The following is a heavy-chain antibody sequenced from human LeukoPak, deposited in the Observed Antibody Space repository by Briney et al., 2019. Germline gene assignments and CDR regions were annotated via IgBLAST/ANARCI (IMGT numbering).Heavy chain of an antibody. V-gene: IGHV1-18*01. CDR1: GYTFTSYG. CDR2: ISAYNGNT. D-gene: IGHD5-24*01. Sequence: ASVKVSCKASGYTFTSYGISWVRQAPGQGLEWMGWISAYNGNTNYAQKLQGRVTMTTDTSTSTAYMELSRLRSDDTAVYYCARDLELAGSAYYYYYYMDGWGKGTTVTVSS. CDR3: ARDLELAGSAYYYYYYMDG. J-gene: IGHJ6*03.